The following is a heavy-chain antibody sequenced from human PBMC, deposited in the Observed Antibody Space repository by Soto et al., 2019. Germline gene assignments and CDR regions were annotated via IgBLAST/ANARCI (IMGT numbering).Heavy chain of an antibody. CDR3: ARVPNYYDSSGYYYDYYYGMDV. D-gene: IGHD3-22*01. J-gene: IGHJ6*02. CDR1: GGSISSGDYY. CDR2: IYYSGST. V-gene: IGHV4-30-4*01. Sequence: SETLSLTCTVSGGSISSGDYYWSWIRQPPGKGLEWIGYIYYSGSTYYNPSLKSRVTISVDTSKNQFSLKLSSVTAADTAVYYCARVPNYYDSSGYYYDYYYGMDVWGQGTTVTVSS.